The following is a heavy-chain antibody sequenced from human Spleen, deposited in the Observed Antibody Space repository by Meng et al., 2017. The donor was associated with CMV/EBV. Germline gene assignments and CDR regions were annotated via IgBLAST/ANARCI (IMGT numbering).Heavy chain of an antibody. V-gene: IGHV3-30*04. CDR1: GFTFSSYA. CDR2: ISYDGSNK. D-gene: IGHD4-17*01. CDR3: ARDTGDYVGGAFDI. Sequence: GESLKIYCAASGFTFSSYAMHWVRQAPGKGLEWVAVISYDGSNKYYADSVKGRFTISRDNSKNTLYLQMNSLRAEDTAVYYCARDTGDYVGGAFDIWGQGTTVTVSS. J-gene: IGHJ3*02.